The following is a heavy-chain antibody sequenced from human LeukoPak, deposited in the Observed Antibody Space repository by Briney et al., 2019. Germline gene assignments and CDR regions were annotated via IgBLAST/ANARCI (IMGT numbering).Heavy chain of an antibody. CDR1: GFTFSSYW. D-gene: IGHD2-2*01. Sequence: PGGSLRLSCAASGFTFSSYWMTWVRQAPGKGLEWVANIKQDGSKKNYVDSVKGRFTISRDNAKNSLFLQMNSLRAEDTAIYYCARDPTADDYWGQGTLVTVSS. CDR3: ARDPTADDY. CDR2: IKQDGSKK. J-gene: IGHJ4*02. V-gene: IGHV3-7*01.